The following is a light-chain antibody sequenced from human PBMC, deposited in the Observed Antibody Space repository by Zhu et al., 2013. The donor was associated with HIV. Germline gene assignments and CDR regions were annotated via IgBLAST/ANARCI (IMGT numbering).Light chain of an antibody. Sequence: QSALTQPASVSGSPGQSITISCTGTTSDVGNYELVSWYQQYPGKAPKVVIYEVSQRPSGIPERFSGPNSGNTATLTISGTQTLDEADYYCQAWDSGTVVFGGGTKLTVL. J-gene: IGLJ2*01. CDR1: TSDVGNYEL. CDR2: EVS. CDR3: QAWDSGTVV. V-gene: IGLV2-14*02.